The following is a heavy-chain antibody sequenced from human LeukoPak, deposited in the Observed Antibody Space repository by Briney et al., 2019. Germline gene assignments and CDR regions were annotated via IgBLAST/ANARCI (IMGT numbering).Heavy chain of an antibody. CDR1: GFTFRTCC. J-gene: IGHJ4*02. D-gene: IGHD3-10*01. Sequence: GGSLRLPCAASGFTFRTCCVTGVRQAPGKGLEWVANIKQDGSEKYYVDSVKGRFTISRDNAKNSLYLQMTNLRAEDTAVYYCAGGDDFDFWGQGTLVTVSS. CDR3: AGGDDFDF. CDR2: IKQDGSEK. V-gene: IGHV3-7*01.